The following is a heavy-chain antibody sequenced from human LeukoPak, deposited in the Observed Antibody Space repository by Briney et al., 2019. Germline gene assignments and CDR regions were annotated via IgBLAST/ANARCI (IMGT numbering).Heavy chain of an antibody. CDR2: ISWNSGRI. CDR1: GFTLDDYA. D-gene: IGHD6-13*01. J-gene: IGHJ3*02. Sequence: GGSLRLSCAAPGFTLDDYAIGWVRQAPGKGLEWDSGISWNSGRIGYADSVKGRITISRDNAKNSLYLQMNSLRAEDMALYYCAKAPSYSSSWYDAFDIWGQGTMVTVSS. V-gene: IGHV3-9*03. CDR3: AKAPSYSSSWYDAFDI.